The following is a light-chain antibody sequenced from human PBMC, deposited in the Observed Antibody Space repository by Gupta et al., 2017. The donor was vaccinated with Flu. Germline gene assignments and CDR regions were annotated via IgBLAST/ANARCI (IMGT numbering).Light chain of an antibody. J-gene: IGKJ1*01. Sequence: ATLSVSPGERTTLSCRASQSIDNNLAWYQQKPGQTPRLLIYGATTRATGIPARFSGSGYGTEFTLTISSLQLEDFAVYYCQQYNKRPPWTFGQGTKVEIK. CDR2: GAT. CDR3: QQYNKRPPWT. CDR1: QSIDNN. V-gene: IGKV3-15*01.